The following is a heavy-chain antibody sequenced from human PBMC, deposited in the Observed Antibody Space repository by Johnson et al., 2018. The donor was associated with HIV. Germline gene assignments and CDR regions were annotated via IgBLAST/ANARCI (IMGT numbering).Heavy chain of an antibody. CDR3: TALWAAAGDAFDI. J-gene: IGHJ3*02. V-gene: IGHV3-15*01. D-gene: IGHD6-13*01. Sequence: EVQLVESGGGVVQPGGSLRLSCAASGFTFNNAWMSWVRQAPGKGLEWLGRIRSKTDGGTTDYAEPVKGRFTISRDDLKNTLYLQMNSLKSEDTAVYYCTALWAAAGDAFDIWGQGTMVTVSS. CDR1: GFTFNNAW. CDR2: IRSKTDGGTT.